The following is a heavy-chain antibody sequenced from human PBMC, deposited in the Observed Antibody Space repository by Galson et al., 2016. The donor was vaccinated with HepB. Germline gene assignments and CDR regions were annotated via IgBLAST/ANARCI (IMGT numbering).Heavy chain of an antibody. V-gene: IGHV3-21*01. CDR2: ISSSSSYI. CDR3: ARDFLGIVGRYFDL. CDR1: GFTFSSYS. J-gene: IGHJ2*01. Sequence: SLRLSWAASGFTFSSYSMNWVRQAPGKGLEWVSSISSSSSYIYYADSVKGRFTISRDNAKNSLYLQMNSLRAEDTAVYYCARDFLGIVGRYFDLWGRGTLVTVSS. D-gene: IGHD7-27*01.